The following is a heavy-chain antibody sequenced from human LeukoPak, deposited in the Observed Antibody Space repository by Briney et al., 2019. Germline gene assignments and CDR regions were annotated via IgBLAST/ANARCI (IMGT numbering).Heavy chain of an antibody. J-gene: IGHJ4*02. CDR3: ARGLYTSGWYATFDF. D-gene: IGHD6-19*01. CDR2: IYYSGST. CDR1: GFTFDDYG. V-gene: IGHV4-59*01. Sequence: GSLRLSCAASGFTFDDYGMSWVRQAPGKGLEWIGYIYYSGSTNYNPSLKSRVTISVDTSKNQFSLKLSSVTAADTAVYYCARGLYTSGWYATFDFWGQGTLVTVSS.